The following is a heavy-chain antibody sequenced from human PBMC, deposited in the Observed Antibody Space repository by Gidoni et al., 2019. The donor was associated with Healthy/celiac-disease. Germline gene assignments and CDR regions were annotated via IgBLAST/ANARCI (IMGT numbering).Heavy chain of an antibody. Sequence: QVQLVESGGGVVQPGRSLRLPCAASGFTFRSYGMHWVRQAPGKGLEWVAVIWYDGSNKYYADSVKGRFTISRDNSKNTLYLQMNSLRAEDTAVYYCAREAGDVAHYYMDVWGKGTTVTVSS. CDR1: GFTFRSYG. CDR2: IWYDGSNK. V-gene: IGHV3-33*01. CDR3: AREAGDVAHYYMDV. D-gene: IGHD6-25*01. J-gene: IGHJ6*03.